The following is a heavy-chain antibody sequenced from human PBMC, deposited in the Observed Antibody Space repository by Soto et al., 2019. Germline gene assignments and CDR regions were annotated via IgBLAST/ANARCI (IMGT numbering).Heavy chain of an antibody. J-gene: IGHJ6*02. CDR3: ARGTGGYSSSSGDYYYGMDV. CDR2: IIPIFGTA. D-gene: IGHD6-6*01. V-gene: IGHV1-69*06. Sequence: QGQLVQSGAEVKKPGSSVKVSCKASGGTFSSYAISWVRQAPGQGLEWMGGIIPIFGTANYAQKFQGRVTITAEKATSTAYMELSSLRSEDTAVYYCARGTGGYSSSSGDYYYGMDVWGQGTTVTVSS. CDR1: GGTFSSYA.